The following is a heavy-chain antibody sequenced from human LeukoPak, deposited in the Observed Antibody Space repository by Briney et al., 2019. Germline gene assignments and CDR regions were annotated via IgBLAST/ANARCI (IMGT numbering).Heavy chain of an antibody. CDR3: ARGGYLSFFYYYMDV. V-gene: IGHV1-2*02. J-gene: IGHJ6*03. CDR2: INPNSGGT. D-gene: IGHD2-15*01. Sequence: GASMKGSCKASGYTFTGYYMHWVRQAPGQGLEWMGWINPNSGGTNYAQKFQGRVTMTRDTSISTAYMELSRLRSDDTAVYYCARGGYLSFFYYYMDVWGKGTTVTISS. CDR1: GYTFTGYY.